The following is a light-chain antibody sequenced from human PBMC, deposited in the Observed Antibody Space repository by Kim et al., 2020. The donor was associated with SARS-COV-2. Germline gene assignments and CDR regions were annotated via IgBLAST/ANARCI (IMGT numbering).Light chain of an antibody. J-gene: IGKJ4*01. CDR1: QGISSF. CDR3: QQLSSYPLT. V-gene: IGKV1-9*01. CDR2: AAS. Sequence: ASVGDRVTITGRASQGISSFLAWFQQKPGKAPKLLIYAASTVESGVPSRFSGSGSGTEFALTISSLQPEDFATYSCQQLSSYPLTFGGGTKVDIK.